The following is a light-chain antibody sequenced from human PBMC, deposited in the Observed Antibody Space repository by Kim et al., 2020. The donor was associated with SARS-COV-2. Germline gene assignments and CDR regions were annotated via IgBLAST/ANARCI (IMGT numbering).Light chain of an antibody. J-gene: IGLJ1*01. Sequence: GQSLTISCTGTSSDVGRYKYVSWYQQHPGKAPKLMIYDVSERPSGVSNRFSGSKSGNTASLTISGLQAEDEANYYCSSYASSRSYVFGTGTKVTVL. V-gene: IGLV2-14*04. CDR2: DVS. CDR1: SSDVGRYKY. CDR3: SSYASSRSYV.